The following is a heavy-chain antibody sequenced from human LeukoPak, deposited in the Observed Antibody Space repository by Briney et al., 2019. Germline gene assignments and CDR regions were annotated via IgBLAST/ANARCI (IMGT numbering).Heavy chain of an antibody. J-gene: IGHJ5*02. CDR1: GYTFTSYG. CDR3: ARDERDILTGYSNWFDP. D-gene: IGHD3-9*01. CDR2: ISAYNGNT. V-gene: IGHV1-18*01. Sequence: ASVKVSCKASGYTFTSYGISWVRQAPGQGLEWMGWISAYNGNTNYAQKFQGRVTITTDESTSTAYMELSSLRSEDTAVYYCARDERDILTGYSNWFDPWGQGTLVTVSS.